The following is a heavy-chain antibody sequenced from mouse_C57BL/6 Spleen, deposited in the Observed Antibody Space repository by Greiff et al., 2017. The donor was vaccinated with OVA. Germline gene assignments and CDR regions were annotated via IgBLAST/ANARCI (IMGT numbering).Heavy chain of an antibody. CDR3: AKKDYGSSYAMDY. V-gene: IGHV2-4*01. J-gene: IGHJ4*01. Sequence: VKLLESGPGLVQPSQSLSITCTVSGFSLTSYGVHWVRQPPGKGLEWLGVIWSGGSTDSNAAFISRLSISKDNSKSQVFFKMNSPQADDTAIYYCAKKDYGSSYAMDYWGQGTSVTVSS. D-gene: IGHD1-1*01. CDR1: GFSLTSYG. CDR2: IWSGGST.